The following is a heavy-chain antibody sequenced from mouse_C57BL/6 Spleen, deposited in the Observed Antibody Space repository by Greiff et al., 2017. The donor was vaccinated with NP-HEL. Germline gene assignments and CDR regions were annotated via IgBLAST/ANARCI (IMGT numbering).Heavy chain of an antibody. CDR2: INPNNGGT. CDR1: GYTFTDYN. D-gene: IGHD1-1*01. Sequence: EVQLQQSGPELVKPGASVKIPCKASGYTFTDYNMDWVKQSHGKSLEWIGDINPNNGGTNYNQKFKGKATLTVDKSSSTAYMELRSLTSEDTAVYYCARSRITTVEGYYFDYWGQGTTLTVSS. J-gene: IGHJ2*01. V-gene: IGHV1-18*01. CDR3: ARSRITTVEGYYFDY.